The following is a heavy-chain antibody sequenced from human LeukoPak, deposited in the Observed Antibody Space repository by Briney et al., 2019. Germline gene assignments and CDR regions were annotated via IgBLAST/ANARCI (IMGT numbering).Heavy chain of an antibody. D-gene: IGHD3-10*01. CDR2: IITDTGNP. Sequence: ASVKVSCKASGCTFTSYGISWVRQAPGQGLEWMGWIITDTGNPTYAQGFTGRFVFSVDTSVNTAYLQISSLKAEDTAVYYCAREVLRHDYWGQGTLVTVSS. J-gene: IGHJ4*02. CDR1: GCTFTSYG. CDR3: AREVLRHDY. V-gene: IGHV7-4-1*02.